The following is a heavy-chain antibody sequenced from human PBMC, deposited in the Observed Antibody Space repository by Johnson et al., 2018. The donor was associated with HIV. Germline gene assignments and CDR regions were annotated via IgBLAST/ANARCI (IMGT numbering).Heavy chain of an antibody. CDR3: ARIAVEVQHDAFDI. D-gene: IGHD2-15*01. CDR2: ISYDGSNK. Sequence: QVQLVESGGGLVQPGGSLRLSCAASGLTFSSYWMSWVRQAPGKGLEWVAVISYDGSNKYYADSVKGRFTISRDNAKNTLYLQKNSLRAEDTAVYYCARIAVEVQHDAFDIWGQGTMVTVSS. V-gene: IGHV3-30*03. J-gene: IGHJ3*02. CDR1: GLTFSSYW.